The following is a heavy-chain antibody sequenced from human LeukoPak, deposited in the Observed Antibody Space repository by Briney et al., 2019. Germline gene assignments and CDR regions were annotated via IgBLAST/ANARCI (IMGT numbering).Heavy chain of an antibody. V-gene: IGHV1-69*05. CDR1: GGTFSSYA. D-gene: IGHD3-22*01. Sequence: ASVKVSCKASGGTFSSYAISWVRQAPGQGLEWMGGMNPNSGNAGYAQKFQGRVTMTRDESTSTAYMELSSLRSEDTAVYYCARGLYYDDSSGPDAWDIWGQGTMVTVSS. J-gene: IGHJ3*02. CDR3: ARGLYYDDSSGPDAWDI. CDR2: MNPNSGNA.